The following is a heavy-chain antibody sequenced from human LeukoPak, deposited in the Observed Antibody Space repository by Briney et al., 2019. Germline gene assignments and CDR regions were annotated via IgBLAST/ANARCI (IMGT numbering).Heavy chain of an antibody. Sequence: GGSLRLSCAASGFTFSSYSMNWVRQTPGKGLEWVSSISSSSSYIYYADSVKGRFTISRDNAKNSLYLQMNSLRAEDTAVYYCARGVVVVAATPWFDPWGQGTLVTVSS. CDR3: ARGVVVVAATPWFDP. J-gene: IGHJ5*02. V-gene: IGHV3-21*01. CDR2: ISSSSSYI. D-gene: IGHD2-15*01. CDR1: GFTFSSYS.